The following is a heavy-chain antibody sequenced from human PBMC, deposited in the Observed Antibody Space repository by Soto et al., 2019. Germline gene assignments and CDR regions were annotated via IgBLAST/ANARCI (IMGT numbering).Heavy chain of an antibody. CDR3: ARGVSYYYDSSGRGYYFDY. D-gene: IGHD3-22*01. V-gene: IGHV1-69*13. CDR1: GGTFSSYA. Sequence: SVKVSCKASGGTFSSYAISWVRQAPGQGLEWMGGIIPIFGTANYAQKFQGRVTITADESTSTAYMELSSLRSEDTAVYYCARGVSYYYDSSGRGYYFDYWGQGTLVTVSS. J-gene: IGHJ4*02. CDR2: IIPIFGTA.